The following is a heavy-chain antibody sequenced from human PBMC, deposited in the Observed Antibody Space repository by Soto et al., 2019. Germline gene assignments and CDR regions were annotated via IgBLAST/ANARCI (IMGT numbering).Heavy chain of an antibody. J-gene: IGHJ2*01. Sequence: GGSLRLSCAASGFTFSSYAMSWVRQAPGKGLEWVSAISGSGGSTYYADSVKGRFTISRDNSKNTLYLQMNSLRAEDTAVYYCARTPAYYYDSSGRGWYFDLWGRGTLVTV. CDR1: GFTFSSYA. CDR2: ISGSGGST. V-gene: IGHV3-23*01. D-gene: IGHD3-22*01. CDR3: ARTPAYYYDSSGRGWYFDL.